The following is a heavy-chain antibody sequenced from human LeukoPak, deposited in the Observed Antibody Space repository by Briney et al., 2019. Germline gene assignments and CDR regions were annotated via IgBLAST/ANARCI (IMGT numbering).Heavy chain of an antibody. CDR1: GFTFSSHG. Sequence: GGSLRLSCVASGFTFSSHGMNWVRQATGKGLEWVSSITSTSTYIYYGDSVKGRFTTSRDNAKNSLFLQMHSLRAEDTAVYYCARVDNNGLYSEYFDHWGQGTLVTVSS. V-gene: IGHV3-21*01. D-gene: IGHD6-19*01. J-gene: IGHJ1*01. CDR3: ARVDNNGLYSEYFDH. CDR2: ITSTSTYI.